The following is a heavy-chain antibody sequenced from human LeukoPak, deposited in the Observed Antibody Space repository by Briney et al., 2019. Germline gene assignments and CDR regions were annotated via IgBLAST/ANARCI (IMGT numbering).Heavy chain of an antibody. Sequence: SETLSLTCTVSGGSISSGGYYWSWIRQHPGKGLEWIGYIYYSGSTYYNPSLKSRVTISVDTSKNQFSLNLSSVTAADTAVYYCARHTGNWFDPWGQGTLVTVSS. D-gene: IGHD1-14*01. CDR1: GGSISSGGYY. J-gene: IGHJ5*02. CDR2: IYYSGST. V-gene: IGHV4-31*03. CDR3: ARHTGNWFDP.